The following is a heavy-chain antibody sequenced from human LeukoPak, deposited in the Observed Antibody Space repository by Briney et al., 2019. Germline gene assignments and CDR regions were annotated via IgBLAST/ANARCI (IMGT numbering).Heavy chain of an antibody. D-gene: IGHD4-17*01. J-gene: IGHJ3*02. V-gene: IGHV4-31*02. CDR2: IYYSGST. Sequence: SWVRQAPGKGLEWIGYIYYSGSTYYNPSLKSRVTISVDTSKNQFSLKLSSVTAADTAVYYCARVLTVTRDAFDIWGQGTMVTVSS. CDR3: ARVLTVTRDAFDI.